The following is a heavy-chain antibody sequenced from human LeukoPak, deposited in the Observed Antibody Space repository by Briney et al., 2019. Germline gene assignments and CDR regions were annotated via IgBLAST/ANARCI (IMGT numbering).Heavy chain of an antibody. D-gene: IGHD6-19*01. CDR2: INHSGST. CDR3: ARSQQWLGYDAFDI. V-gene: IGHV4-34*01. J-gene: IGHJ3*02. Sequence: SETLSLTCAVYGVSFSGYYWSWIRQPPGKGLEWIGEINHSGSTNYNPSLKSRVTISVDTSKNQFSPKLSSVTAADTAVYYCARSQQWLGYDAFDIWGQGTMVTVSS. CDR1: GVSFSGYY.